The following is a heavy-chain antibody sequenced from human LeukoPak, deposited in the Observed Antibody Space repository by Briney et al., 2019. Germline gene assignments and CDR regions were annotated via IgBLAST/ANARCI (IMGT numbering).Heavy chain of an antibody. D-gene: IGHD2-21*01. CDR3: ARDHPAYCGGDCYSPALYY. V-gene: IGHV1-18*01. CDR1: GYTFTSYG. J-gene: IGHJ4*02. Sequence: GASVKVSCKASGYTFTSYGISWVRQAPGQGLEWMGWISAYNGSTNYAQKLQGRVTMTTDTSTSTAYMELRSLRSDDTAVYYCARDHPAYCGGDCYSPALYYWGQGTLVTVSS. CDR2: ISAYNGST.